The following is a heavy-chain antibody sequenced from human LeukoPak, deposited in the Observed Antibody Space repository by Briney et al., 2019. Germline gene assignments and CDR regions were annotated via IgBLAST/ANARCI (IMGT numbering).Heavy chain of an antibody. CDR1: GYTFTGYY. J-gene: IGHJ5*02. CDR3: ARAKHIVVLTAIGWFDP. D-gene: IGHD2-21*02. Sequence: ASVKVSCKASGYTFTGYYMHWVRQAPGQGLEWMGWINPNSGGTNYAQKFQGRVTMTRDTSISTAYMELSRLRSDDTAVYYCARAKHIVVLTAIGWFDPWGQGTLVTVSS. CDR2: INPNSGGT. V-gene: IGHV1-2*02.